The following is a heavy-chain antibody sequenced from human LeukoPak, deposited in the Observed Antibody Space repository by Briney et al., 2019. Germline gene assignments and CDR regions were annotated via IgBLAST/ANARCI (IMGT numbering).Heavy chain of an antibody. J-gene: IGHJ4*02. D-gene: IGHD1-26*01. CDR1: GFTVSSIY. CDR2: MYYRGST. Sequence: GSLRLSCAASGFTVSSIYMSWVRQAPGKGLEWIGSMYYRGSTYHNPSLKSRVTISVDTSKNQFSLKLSSVTAADTAVYYCATTTIRLGYWGQGTLVTVSS. CDR3: ATTTIRLGY. V-gene: IGHV4-39*07.